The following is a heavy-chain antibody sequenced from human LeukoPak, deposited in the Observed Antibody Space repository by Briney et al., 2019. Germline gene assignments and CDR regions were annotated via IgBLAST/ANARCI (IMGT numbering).Heavy chain of an antibody. CDR3: TRDRGYSGYDIAAFDI. CDR1: GGTFSSYA. Sequence: SVKVSCKASGGTFSSYAISWVRQAPGQGLEWMGGIIPIFGTANYAQKFQDRVTITADESTSTAYMELSSLRSENTAVYYYTRDRGYSGYDIAAFDIWGQGTMVTVSS. J-gene: IGHJ3*02. V-gene: IGHV1-69*13. D-gene: IGHD5-12*01. CDR2: IIPIFGTA.